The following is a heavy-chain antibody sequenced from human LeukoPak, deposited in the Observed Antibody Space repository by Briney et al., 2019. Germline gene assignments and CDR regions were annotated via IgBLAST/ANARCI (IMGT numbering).Heavy chain of an antibody. Sequence: GGSLRLSCAASGFTFSSYAMSWVRQAPGKGLEWVSAISGSGGSTYYADSVKGRFTISRDNSKNTLYLQMNSLRAEDTAVYYCAKDYAYYYDSSGHPADYWGQGTLVTVSS. J-gene: IGHJ4*02. CDR2: ISGSGGST. CDR1: GFTFSSYA. V-gene: IGHV3-23*01. CDR3: AKDYAYYYDSSGHPADY. D-gene: IGHD3-22*01.